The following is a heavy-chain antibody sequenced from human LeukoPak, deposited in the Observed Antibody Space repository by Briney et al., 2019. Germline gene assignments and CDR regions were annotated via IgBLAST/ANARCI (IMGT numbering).Heavy chain of an antibody. CDR2: IYPGDSDT. J-gene: IGHJ4*02. CDR1: GYSFTRYW. D-gene: IGHD6-19*01. Sequence: PGESLKISCKGSGYSFTRYWIAWVRQTPGKGLEWMGIIYPGDSDTRYSPSFQGQVTISADKSVSTAYLQWSSLKASDTAIYYCARLLTGSVWYLFDHWGQGALVTVSS. V-gene: IGHV5-51*01. CDR3: ARLLTGSVWYLFDH.